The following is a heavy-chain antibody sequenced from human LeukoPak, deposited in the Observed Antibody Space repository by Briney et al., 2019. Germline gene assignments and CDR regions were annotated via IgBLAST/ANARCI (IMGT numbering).Heavy chain of an antibody. CDR3: ARGAPGKPGYYYYYMDV. V-gene: IGHV4-59*01. Sequence: SETLSLTCTVSGGSISSYYWSWIRQPPGKGLEWIGYIYYSGSTNYNPSLKSRVTISVDTSKNQFSLKLSSVTAADTAVYYCARGAPGKPGYYYYYMDVWGKGTTVTVSS. CDR1: GGSISSYY. CDR2: IYYSGST. J-gene: IGHJ6*03.